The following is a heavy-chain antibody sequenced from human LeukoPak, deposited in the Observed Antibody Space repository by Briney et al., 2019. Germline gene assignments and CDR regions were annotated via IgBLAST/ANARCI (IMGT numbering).Heavy chain of an antibody. CDR1: GFTFSSYA. J-gene: IGHJ4*02. V-gene: IGHV3-23*01. D-gene: IGHD1-26*01. CDR3: AKDPAVGSYNAGFDY. CDR2: ISGSGGST. Sequence: GGSLRLSCAPSGFTFSSYAMSWVRQAPGKGLEWVSAISGSGGSTYYADSVKGRFTISRDNSKNTLYLQMNSLRAEDTAVYYCAKDPAVGSYNAGFDYWGQETLVTVSS.